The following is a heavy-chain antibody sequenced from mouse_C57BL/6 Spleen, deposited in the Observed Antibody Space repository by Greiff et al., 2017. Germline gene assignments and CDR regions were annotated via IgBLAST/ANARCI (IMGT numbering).Heavy chain of an antibody. CDR3: ERVGWGGAMDY. J-gene: IGHJ4*01. CDR1: GFTFSDYG. V-gene: IGHV5-17*01. CDR2: ISSGSSTI. D-gene: IGHD2-3*01. Sequence: EVHLVESGGGLVKPGGSLKLSCAASGFTFSDYGMHWVRQAPEKGLEWVAYISSGSSTIYYADTVKGRFTISRDNAKNTLFLQMTGLRSEDTAMHYCERVGWGGAMDYWGQGTSVTVSS.